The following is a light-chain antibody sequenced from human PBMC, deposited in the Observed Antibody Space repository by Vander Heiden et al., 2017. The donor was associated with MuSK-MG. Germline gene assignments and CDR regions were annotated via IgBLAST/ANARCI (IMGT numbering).Light chain of an antibody. CDR1: QSVSSSY. CDR2: GAS. V-gene: IGKV3-20*01. J-gene: IGKJ4*01. CDR3: QHYCSSPWA. Sequence: EIVLTQSPGTLSLSPGETATLSCRASQSVSSSYLAWYQQNPGHSPRLIIYGASSRATGIPDRFSGSGSGTEFTLTISRLEPEDFAVYYCQHYCSSPWAFGGGTKVEIK.